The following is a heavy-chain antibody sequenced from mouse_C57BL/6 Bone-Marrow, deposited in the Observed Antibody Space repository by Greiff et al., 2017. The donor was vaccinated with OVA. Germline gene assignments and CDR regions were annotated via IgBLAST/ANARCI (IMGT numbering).Heavy chain of an antibody. CDR3: ERWGFRDY. CDR2: IDPSASYT. V-gene: IGHV1-69*01. Sequence: QVQLQQPGAELVMPGASVKLSCKASGYTFTSYWMHWVKQRPGQGLEWIGEIDPSASYTNYNQKFKGKSTLTVDKSSSTAYMQLISLTSEDSAGYYSERWGFRDYWGQGTTLTVSS. J-gene: IGHJ2*01. CDR1: GYTFTSYW.